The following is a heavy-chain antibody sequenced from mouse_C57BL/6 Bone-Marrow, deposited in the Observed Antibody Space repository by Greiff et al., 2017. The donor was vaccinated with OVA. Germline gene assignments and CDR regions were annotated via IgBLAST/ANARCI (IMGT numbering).Heavy chain of an antibody. V-gene: IGHV7-1*01. J-gene: IGHJ1*03. CDR3: ARDAYDYGRSDDWYLDV. D-gene: IGHD1-1*01. CDR1: GFTFSDFY. Sequence: EVQVVESGGGLVQSGRSLRLSCATSGFTFSDFYMEWVRQAPGKGLEWIAASRNKANDYTTEYSASVKGRFIVSRDTSQSILYLQMNALRAEDTAIYYCARDAYDYGRSDDWYLDVWGTGTTVTVSS. CDR2: SRNKANDYTT.